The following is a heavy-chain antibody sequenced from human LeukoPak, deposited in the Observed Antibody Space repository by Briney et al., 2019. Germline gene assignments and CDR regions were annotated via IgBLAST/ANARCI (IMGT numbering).Heavy chain of an antibody. J-gene: IGHJ4*02. CDR3: ARGFVAVAGVTFDY. CDR1: GSSISSYY. Sequence: PSETLSLTCTVSGSSISSYYWSWIRQPPGKGLEWIGEINHSGSTNYNPSLKSRVTISVDTSKNQFSLKLSSVTAADTAVYYCARGFVAVAGVTFDYWGQGTLVTVSS. D-gene: IGHD6-19*01. V-gene: IGHV4-34*01. CDR2: INHSGST.